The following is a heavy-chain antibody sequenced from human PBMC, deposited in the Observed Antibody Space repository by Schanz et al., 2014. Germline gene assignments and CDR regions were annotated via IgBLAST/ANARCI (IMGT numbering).Heavy chain of an antibody. D-gene: IGHD6-13*01. Sequence: EVQLVESEGGLVQPGGSLRLSCEGSGFSFSDYWMGWVRQAPGQGLEWVSGINTSGGSRYYAESVKGRFTISRDNSKNLVVLQMNSLRVDDTAVYYCTKEDATALWYFEHWGQGTLVTVSS. CDR2: INTSGGSR. CDR1: GFSFSDYW. J-gene: IGHJ4*02. V-gene: IGHV3-23*04. CDR3: TKEDATALWYFEH.